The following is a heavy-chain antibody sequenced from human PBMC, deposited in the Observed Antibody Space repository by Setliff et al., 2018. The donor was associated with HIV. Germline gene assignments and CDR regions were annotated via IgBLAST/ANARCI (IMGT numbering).Heavy chain of an antibody. V-gene: IGHV1-2*02. CDR3: ARTLPQYTNLFDY. CDR1: GYTFTGYY. D-gene: IGHD5-18*01. Sequence: ASVKVSCKASGYTFTGYYVHWVRQAPGQGLEWMGWINPNSGGTNYAQKFQGRVTMTRDTSISTAYMELSRLRSDDTAVYYCARTLPQYTNLFDYWGQGTLVTV. CDR2: INPNSGGT. J-gene: IGHJ4*02.